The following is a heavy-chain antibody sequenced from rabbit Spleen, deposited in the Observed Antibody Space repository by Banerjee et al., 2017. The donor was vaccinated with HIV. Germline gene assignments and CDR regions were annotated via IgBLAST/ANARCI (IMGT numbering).Heavy chain of an antibody. CDR1: GFSFSSDSD. CDR3: ARDSGTSFSTYGMDL. J-gene: IGHJ6*01. CDR2: IYTGSSGRT. V-gene: IGHV1S40*01. D-gene: IGHD8-1*01. Sequence: QQLVESGGGLVKPGAPLTLSCKASGFSFSSDSDMCWVRQAPGKGLEWIACIYTGSSGRTYYASWAKGRFSISKTSSTTVTLQMTSLTAADTATYFCARDSGTSFSTYGMDLWGQGTLVTVS.